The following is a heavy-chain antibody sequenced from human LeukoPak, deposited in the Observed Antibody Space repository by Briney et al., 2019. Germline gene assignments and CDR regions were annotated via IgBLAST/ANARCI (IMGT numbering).Heavy chain of an antibody. CDR3: ARCVVVPAATGRWFDP. Sequence: SETLSLTCAVYGGSFSGYYWSWIRLPPGKGLEWIGEINHSGRPNYNPALTTRVTISVAPSKNQLSLKLRSVTAADTAVYYCARCVVVPAATGRWFDPCGQGTLVTVSS. D-gene: IGHD2-2*01. CDR1: GGSFSGYY. V-gene: IGHV4-34*01. J-gene: IGHJ5*02. CDR2: INHSGRP.